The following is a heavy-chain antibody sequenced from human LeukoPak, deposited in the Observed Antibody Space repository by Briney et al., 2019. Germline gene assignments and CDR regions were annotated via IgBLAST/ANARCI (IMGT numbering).Heavy chain of an antibody. Sequence: PGGSLRLSCAASGFTFSDYYMSRIRQAPGKGLEWVSYISSSGSTIYYADSVKGRFTISRDNAKNSLYLQMNSLRAEDTAVYYCARDSRYDFWSGYEYNWFDPWGQGTLVTVSS. V-gene: IGHV3-11*04. CDR2: ISSSGSTI. CDR3: ARDSRYDFWSGYEYNWFDP. J-gene: IGHJ5*02. CDR1: GFTFSDYY. D-gene: IGHD3-3*01.